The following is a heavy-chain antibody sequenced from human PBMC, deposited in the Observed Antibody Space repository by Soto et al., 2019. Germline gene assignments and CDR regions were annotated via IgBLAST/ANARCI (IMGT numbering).Heavy chain of an antibody. D-gene: IGHD2-21*02. CDR1: GGSISSEYFH. J-gene: IGHJ6*02. CDR2: IHYTGSI. CDR3: AREDDGGDRDYYGLDV. V-gene: IGHV4-30-4*08. Sequence: SETLSLTCAVSGGSISSEYFHWTWIRQSPGKGLEWIGYIHYTGSIMYNPSFKSRLTMAVDTTKNQFSLQLTSVTAADTAVYFCAREDDGGDRDYYGLDVWGQGTTVTGSS.